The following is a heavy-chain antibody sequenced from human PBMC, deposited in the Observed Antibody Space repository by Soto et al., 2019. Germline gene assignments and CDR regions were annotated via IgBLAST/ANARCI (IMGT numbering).Heavy chain of an antibody. CDR2: IYYTGNT. Sequence: SETLSLTCTVSGVSINTGGRFWSWVRQHPGKGLEWIGYIYYTGNTDYNPSLRSRLTFSVDTPKNQYSLNLRSVTAADTAVYYGAIALPATGCPRYLYYDLCGRGTVVTVS. V-gene: IGHV4-31*03. CDR1: GVSINTGGRF. J-gene: IGHJ2*01. CDR3: AIALPATGCPRYLYYDL.